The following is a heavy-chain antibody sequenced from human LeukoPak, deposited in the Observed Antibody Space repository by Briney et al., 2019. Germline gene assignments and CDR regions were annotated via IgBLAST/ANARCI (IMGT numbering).Heavy chain of an antibody. J-gene: IGHJ4*02. V-gene: IGHV1-69*04. CDR1: GGTFSNYA. CDR2: IIPFLDKA. D-gene: IGHD5-24*01. Sequence: SVKVSCKVSGGTFSNYAISWVRQAPGQGLEWMGRIIPFLDKADYAQKFQGRVTITADKSTSIAYMEVSSLRSDDTAVYYCARDYVGMSTIRDFGCWGQGTLVTVSS. CDR3: ARDYVGMSTIRDFGC.